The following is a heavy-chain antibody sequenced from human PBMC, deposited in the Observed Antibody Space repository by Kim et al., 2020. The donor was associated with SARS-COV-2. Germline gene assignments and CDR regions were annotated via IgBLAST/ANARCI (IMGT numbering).Heavy chain of an antibody. J-gene: IGHJ4*02. D-gene: IGHD3-16*02. CDR2: INHSGST. V-gene: IGHV4-34*01. CDR1: GGSFSGYY. CDR3: ARGSPRAPRRLGELSRVSFSY. Sequence: SETLSLTCAVYGGSFSGYYWSWIRQPPGKGLEWIGEINHSGSTNYNPSLKSRVTISVDTSKNQFSLKLSSVTAADTAVYYCARGSPRAPRRLGELSRVSFSYWGQGTLVTVSS.